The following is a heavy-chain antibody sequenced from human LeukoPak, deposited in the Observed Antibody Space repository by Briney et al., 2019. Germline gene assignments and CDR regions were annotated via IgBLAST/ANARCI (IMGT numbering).Heavy chain of an antibody. V-gene: IGHV1-18*01. Sequence: ASVKVSCKASGYTFTSYGISWVRQAPGQGPEWMGWISAYNGNTNYAQKLQGRVTMTTDTSTSTAYMELRSLRSDDTAVYYCARDQWITIFGVVTRSGADAFDIWGQGTMVTVSS. CDR3: ARDQWITIFGVVTRSGADAFDI. CDR1: GYTFTSYG. J-gene: IGHJ3*02. D-gene: IGHD3-3*01. CDR2: ISAYNGNT.